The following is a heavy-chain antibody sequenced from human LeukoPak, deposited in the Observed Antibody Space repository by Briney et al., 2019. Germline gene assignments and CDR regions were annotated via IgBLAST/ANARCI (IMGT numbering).Heavy chain of an antibody. V-gene: IGHV4-38-2*02. CDR2: IYHSGST. CDR3: ARDLGFRDY. CDR1: GYSISSGYY. D-gene: IGHD5-12*01. J-gene: IGHJ4*02. Sequence: KPSETLSLTCTVSGYSISSGYYWGWIRQPPGKGLEWIGSIYHSGSTYYNPSLKSRVTISVDTSKNQFSLKLSSVTAADTAVYYCARDLGFRDYWGQGTLVTVSS.